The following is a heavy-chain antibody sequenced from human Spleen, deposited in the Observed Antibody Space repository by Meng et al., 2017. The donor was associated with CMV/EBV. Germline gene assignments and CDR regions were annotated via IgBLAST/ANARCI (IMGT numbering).Heavy chain of an antibody. CDR1: YTFTGYY. CDR2: INPHNGYT. D-gene: IGHD2-2*01. Sequence: YTFTGYYMQWVRQAPGQGLEWMGWINPHNGYTNYAQSFQGRVTMTRDTSISTAYMELSRLRSDDTAVYYCAKCAHDEVVPAWACWFGPWGQGTLVTVSS. V-gene: IGHV1-2*02. CDR3: AKCAHDEVVPAWACWFGP. J-gene: IGHJ5*02.